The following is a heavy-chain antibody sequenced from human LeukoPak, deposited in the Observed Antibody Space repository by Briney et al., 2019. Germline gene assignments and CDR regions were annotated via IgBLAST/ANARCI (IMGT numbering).Heavy chain of an antibody. V-gene: IGHV4-59*01. CDR1: SGSISSYY. CDR3: ARDIGTMVRGVIGFDV. J-gene: IGHJ6*04. D-gene: IGHD3-10*01. CDR2: IYYSGST. Sequence: SETLSLTCTVSSGSISSYYWSWIRQPPGKGLEWIGYIYYSGSTNYNPSLKSRVTISVDTSKNQFSLKLSSVTAADTAVYYCARDIGTMVRGVIGFDVWGKGTTVTVSS.